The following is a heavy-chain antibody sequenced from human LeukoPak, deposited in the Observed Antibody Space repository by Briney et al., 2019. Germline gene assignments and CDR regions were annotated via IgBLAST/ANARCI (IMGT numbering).Heavy chain of an antibody. J-gene: IGHJ6*02. CDR2: IRAYNANT. V-gene: IGHV1-18*01. CDR3: ARAWGDSSGPFKDYYYAMDV. CDR1: GYPFLLYD. Sequence: SVKLSRRSSGYPFLLYDLLGATEPSAQGRVCVGYIRAYNANTHYVQKVQGRVTVTTDTSTSTAYMELRSLRSDDTAVYYCARAWGDSSGPFKDYYYAMDVWGQGTTVTVSS. D-gene: IGHD6-19*01.